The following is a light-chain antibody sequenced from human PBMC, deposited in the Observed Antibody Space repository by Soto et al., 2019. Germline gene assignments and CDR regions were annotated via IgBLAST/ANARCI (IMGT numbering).Light chain of an antibody. V-gene: IGLV2-11*01. CDR2: DVS. CDR1: SNDVGRYIH. J-gene: IGLJ1*01. Sequence: SALTPPPSLSGAPGQSVPISCTGTSNDVGRYIHVSWYQQHPGKAPKLMIYDVSKRPSGVPDRFSGSKSGNTASLTISGLQAEDEADYYCCSFAGNPYVFGTGTKVTVL. CDR3: CSFAGNPYV.